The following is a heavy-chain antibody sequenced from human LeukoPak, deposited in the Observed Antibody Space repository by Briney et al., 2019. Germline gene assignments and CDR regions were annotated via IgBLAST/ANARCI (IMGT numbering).Heavy chain of an antibody. V-gene: IGHV3-23*01. CDR2: ISGSGGST. Sequence: GGSLRLSCAASGFTFSSYAMSWVRQAPGKGLEWVSAISGSGGSTYYADSVKGRFTISRDNSKNTLYLQMNSLRAEDTAVYYCANIMGRPGIAGAGIGYWGQGTLVTVSS. CDR3: ANIMGRPGIAGAGIGY. J-gene: IGHJ4*02. D-gene: IGHD6-13*01. CDR1: GFTFSSYA.